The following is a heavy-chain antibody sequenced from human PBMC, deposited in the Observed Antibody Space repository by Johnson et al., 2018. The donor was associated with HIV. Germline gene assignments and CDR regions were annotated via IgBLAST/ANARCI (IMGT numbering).Heavy chain of an antibody. CDR3: AKGSLVGPNDAFYI. CDR2: ISWDGGST. J-gene: IGHJ3*02. Sequence: VQLVESGGVVVQPGGSLRLSCAASGFTFDDYTMHWVRQAPGKGLEWVSLISWDGGSTYYADSVKGRFTISRDNSKNSLYLQMNSLRTEDTALYYCAKGSLVGPNDAFYIWGQGTMVTVSS. V-gene: IGHV3-43*01. D-gene: IGHD3-16*02. CDR1: GFTFDDYT.